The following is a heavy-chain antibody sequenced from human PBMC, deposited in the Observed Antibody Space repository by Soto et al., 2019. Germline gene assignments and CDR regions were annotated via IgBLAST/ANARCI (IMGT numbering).Heavy chain of an antibody. J-gene: IGHJ4*02. Sequence: AGGSLRLSCAASGFTFGEYAMHWVRQGPGKGLEWVSGINWNSGDVIYADSVKGRFTISRDNARNSLYLQLNSLRSEDTAFYYCAKGISTSGLFRAFDSWGQGTLVTVSS. CDR3: AKGISTSGLFRAFDS. CDR1: GFTFGEYA. CDR2: INWNSGDV. V-gene: IGHV3-9*01. D-gene: IGHD6-19*01.